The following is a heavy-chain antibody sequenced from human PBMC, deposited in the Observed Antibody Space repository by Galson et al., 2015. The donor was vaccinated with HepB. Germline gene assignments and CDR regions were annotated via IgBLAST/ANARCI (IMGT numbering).Heavy chain of an antibody. Sequence: SCKASGFTFSSYGMHWVRQAPGKGLEWVAVISYDGSNKYYADSVKGRFTISRDNSKNTLYLQMNSLRAEDTAVYYCAKVGIFGVVIYYFDYWGQGTLVTVSS. V-gene: IGHV3-30*18. CDR3: AKVGIFGVVIYYFDY. CDR2: ISYDGSNK. J-gene: IGHJ4*02. CDR1: GFTFSSYG. D-gene: IGHD3-3*01.